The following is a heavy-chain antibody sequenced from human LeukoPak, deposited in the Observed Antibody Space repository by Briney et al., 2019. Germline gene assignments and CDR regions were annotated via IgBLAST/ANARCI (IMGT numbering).Heavy chain of an antibody. CDR2: INPNNGNT. CDR3: AREGGYDILTGYQDY. V-gene: IGHV1-2*02. Sequence: ASVKVSCKASGYIFTTYFIHWVRQAPGQGLEWMGWINPNNGNTNYVQKFQGRVTMTRDTSISTAYMELTRLKSDDTAVYYCAREGGYDILTGYQDYWGQGTLVTVSS. CDR1: GYIFTTYF. D-gene: IGHD3-9*01. J-gene: IGHJ4*02.